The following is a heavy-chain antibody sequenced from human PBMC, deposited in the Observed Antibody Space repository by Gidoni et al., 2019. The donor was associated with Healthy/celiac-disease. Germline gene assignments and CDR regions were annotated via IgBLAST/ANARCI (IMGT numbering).Heavy chain of an antibody. CDR2: INHGGST. CDR1: GGSFSGYY. J-gene: IGHJ4*02. CDR3: ARGPYFSGGSCLRKRGYFDY. D-gene: IGHD2-15*01. V-gene: IGHV4-34*01. Sequence: QVQLQQWGAGLLKPSETLSLTCAVYGGSFSGYYWSWIRQPPGKGLEWIGEINHGGSTNYHPSLKSRVTISVDTSKNQFSPKLSFVTAADTAVYYCARGPYFSGGSCLRKRGYFDYWGQGTLVTVSS.